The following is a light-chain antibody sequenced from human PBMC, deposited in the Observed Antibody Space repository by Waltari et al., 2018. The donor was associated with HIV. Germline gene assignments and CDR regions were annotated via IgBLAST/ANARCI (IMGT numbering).Light chain of an antibody. V-gene: IGKV4-1*01. CDR1: QSVLYSSNNENY. CDR2: WAS. Sequence: DIVMTQSPDSLAVSLGERATINCKSSQSVLYSSNNENYLAWYQQKAGQPPKLLIYWASTRESGVPGRFSGSGSGTDSTLTISSLQAEDVAVYYCQQYYSTPYSFGQGTKLEIK. J-gene: IGKJ2*03. CDR3: QQYYSTPYS.